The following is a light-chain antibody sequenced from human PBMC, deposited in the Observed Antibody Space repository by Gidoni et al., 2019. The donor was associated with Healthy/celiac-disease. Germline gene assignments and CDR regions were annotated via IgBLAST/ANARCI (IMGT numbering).Light chain of an antibody. Sequence: DVVLIQSQLTLRVTPGEPASISCRSSQSLLHSNGYNYLDWYLQKPGQSPQLLIYLGSNRASGVPDRFSGSGSGTDFTLKISRVEAGDVVVYYCRQALQSRTFGQGTKVEIK. CDR3: RQALQSRT. V-gene: IGKV2-28*01. CDR1: QSLLHSNGYNY. CDR2: LGS. J-gene: IGKJ1*01.